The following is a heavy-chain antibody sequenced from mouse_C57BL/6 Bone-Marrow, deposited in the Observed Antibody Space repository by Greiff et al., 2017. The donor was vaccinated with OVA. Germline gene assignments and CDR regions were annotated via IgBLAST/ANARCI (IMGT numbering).Heavy chain of an antibody. CDR3: ARGPWFAY. CDR1: GFTFTDYY. V-gene: IGHV7-3*01. Sequence: EVNVVESGGGLVQPGGSLSLSCAASGFTFTDYYMSWVRQPPGKALEWLGFIRNKANGYTTEYSASVKGRFTISRDNSQSILYLQMNALRAEDSATYYCARGPWFAYWGQGTLVTVSA. CDR2: IRNKANGYTT. J-gene: IGHJ3*01.